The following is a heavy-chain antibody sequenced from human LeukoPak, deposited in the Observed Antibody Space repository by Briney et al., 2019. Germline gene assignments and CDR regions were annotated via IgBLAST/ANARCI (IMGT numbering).Heavy chain of an antibody. V-gene: IGHV4-39*01. Sequence: PSETLSLTCTVSGGSISSSSYYWGWIRQPPGKGLEWIGSIYYSGSTYYNPSLKSRVTISVDTSKNQFSLKLSSVTAADTAVYYCARHSTYDSSGYYYRGRANFGYWGQGTLVTVSS. CDR3: ARHSTYDSSGYYYRGRANFGY. D-gene: IGHD3-22*01. J-gene: IGHJ4*02. CDR2: IYYSGST. CDR1: GGSISSSSYY.